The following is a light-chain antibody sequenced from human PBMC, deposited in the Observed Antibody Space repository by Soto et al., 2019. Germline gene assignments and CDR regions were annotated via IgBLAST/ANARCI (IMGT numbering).Light chain of an antibody. CDR1: SSDIGRYNL. Sequence: QSALTQPASVSGSPGQSIPISCTGTSSDIGRYNLVSWYQQHPGKAPKLIIYEAIERPSGVSDRFSGSKSGNTASLTISGLQTEDEADYYCCSYAGGASVVFGGGTKLTVL. V-gene: IGLV2-23*01. CDR2: EAI. J-gene: IGLJ2*01. CDR3: CSYAGGASVV.